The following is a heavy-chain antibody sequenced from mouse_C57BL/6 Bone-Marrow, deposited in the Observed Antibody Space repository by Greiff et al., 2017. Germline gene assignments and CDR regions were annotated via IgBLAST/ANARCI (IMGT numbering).Heavy chain of an antibody. J-gene: IGHJ3*01. CDR3: ASTMGFAY. Sequence: VQLQESGPELVKPGASVKISCKASGYAFSSSWMNWVKQRPGKGLEWIGRIYPGDGDTNYNGMFKGKATLTADKSSSTAYMQLSSRTSEDSAVYFCASTMGFAYWGQGTLVTVSA. D-gene: IGHD2-1*01. CDR2: IYPGDGDT. V-gene: IGHV1-82*01. CDR1: GYAFSSSW.